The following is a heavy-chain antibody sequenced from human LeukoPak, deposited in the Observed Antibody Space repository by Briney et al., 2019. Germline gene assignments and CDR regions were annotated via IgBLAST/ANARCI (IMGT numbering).Heavy chain of an antibody. CDR3: ATRTYYYGSGSRNWFDP. CDR2: IIPIFGTA. J-gene: IGHJ5*02. CDR1: GGTFSSYA. D-gene: IGHD3-10*01. V-gene: IGHV1-69*06. Sequence: GASVKVSCKASGGTFSSYAISWVRQAPGQGLEWMGGIIPIFGTANYAQKFQGRVTITADKSTSTAYMELSSLRSEDTAVYYCATRTYYYGSGSRNWFDPRGQGTLVTVSS.